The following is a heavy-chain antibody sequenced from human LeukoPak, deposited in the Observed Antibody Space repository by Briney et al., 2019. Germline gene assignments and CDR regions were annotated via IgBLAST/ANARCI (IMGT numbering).Heavy chain of an antibody. CDR2: IYYSGST. D-gene: IGHD2-2*02. Sequence: SETLSLTCTVSGGSISSYYWSWIRQPPGKGLEWIGYIYYSGSTNYNPSLKSRVTISVDTSKNQFSLKLSTVTAADTAVYYCARGYRYYFDYWGQGTLVTVSS. CDR1: GGSISSYY. V-gene: IGHV4-59*01. CDR3: ARGYRYYFDY. J-gene: IGHJ4*02.